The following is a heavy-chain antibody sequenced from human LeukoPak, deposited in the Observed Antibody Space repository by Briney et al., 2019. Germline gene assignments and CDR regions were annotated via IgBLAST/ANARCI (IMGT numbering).Heavy chain of an antibody. CDR1: GYSISSGHY. V-gene: IGHV4-38-2*01. D-gene: IGHD6-19*01. Sequence: PSETLSLTCAVSGYSISSGHYWGWIRQPPGKGLEWIGSIYHSGSTYYNPSLKSRVTISVDTSKSQFSLKLSSVAAADTAVYYCARLAVAGPKVDYWGQGTLVTVSS. CDR3: ARLAVAGPKVDY. CDR2: IYHSGST. J-gene: IGHJ4*02.